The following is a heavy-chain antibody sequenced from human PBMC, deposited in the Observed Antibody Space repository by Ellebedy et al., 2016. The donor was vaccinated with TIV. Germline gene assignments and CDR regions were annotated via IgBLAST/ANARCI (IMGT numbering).Heavy chain of an antibody. J-gene: IGHJ4*02. Sequence: GESLKISCAASGFTFNTYGMHWVRQAPGQGPEWVADIRYDGGKKYYADSGKGRFTISSDNSKHTLYLQMDSLRAEDTAVYFFARDLWELHCEYYFDYWGQGTLVTVSS. CDR2: IRYDGGKK. V-gene: IGHV3-33*08. D-gene: IGHD1-26*01. CDR1: GFTFNTYG. CDR3: ARDLWELHCEYYFDY.